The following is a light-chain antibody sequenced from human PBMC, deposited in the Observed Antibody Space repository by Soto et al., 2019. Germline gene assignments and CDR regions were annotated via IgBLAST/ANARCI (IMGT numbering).Light chain of an antibody. CDR1: QYISKH. J-gene: IGKJ1*01. V-gene: IGKV1-39*01. CDR3: QQSYIPSWT. CDR2: AAS. Sequence: DVQMTQSPSSLSASVGDRVTITCRASQYISKHLNWYQQKAGRAPKLLIYAASSLQSGVPSRFSGSESGTEFTLSISILQPEDFATYFCQQSYIPSWTFGQGTKVEIK.